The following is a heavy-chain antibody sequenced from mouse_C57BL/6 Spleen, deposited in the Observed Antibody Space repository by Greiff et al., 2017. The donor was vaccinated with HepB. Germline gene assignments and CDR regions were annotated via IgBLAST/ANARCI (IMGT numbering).Heavy chain of an antibody. CDR3: AKHEASTEPRKYFDY. D-gene: IGHD4-1*02. Sequence: QVQLQQSGAELVKPGASVKLSCKASGYTFTEYSIHWVKQRAGQGLEWIGWFYPGSGSIKYNEKFKDKATLTADKSSSTVYMELSRLTTEDSAVSFCAKHEASTEPRKYFDYWGQGTTLTVSS. CDR2: FYPGSGSI. CDR1: GYTFTEYS. V-gene: IGHV1-62-2*01. J-gene: IGHJ2*01.